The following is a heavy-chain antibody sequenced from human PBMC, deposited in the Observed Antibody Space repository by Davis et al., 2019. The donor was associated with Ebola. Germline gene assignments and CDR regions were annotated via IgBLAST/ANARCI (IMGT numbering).Heavy chain of an antibody. D-gene: IGHD3-10*01. V-gene: IGHV1-2*02. J-gene: IGHJ6*03. CDR3: ARTSAMVRGVIIAYYYYMDV. Sequence: ASVKVSCKASGYTFTGYYMHWVRQAPGQGLEWMGWINPNSGGTNYAQKFQGRVTITADESTSTAYMELSSLRSEDTAVYYCARTSAMVRGVIIAYYYYMDVWGKGTTVTVSS. CDR2: INPNSGGT. CDR1: GYTFTGYY.